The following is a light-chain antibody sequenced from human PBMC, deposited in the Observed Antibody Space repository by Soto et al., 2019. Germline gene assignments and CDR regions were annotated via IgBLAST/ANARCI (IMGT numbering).Light chain of an antibody. Sequence: DIQMTQSPSSLSASVGDRVTSTCLASQGIRNDLGWYQQKPGKAPTRLIYAASSLQSGVPPRLSDSGSGTKFTLTLSSLQPEDFATYYCLQHNSYPLTFGGGTKVDIK. CDR3: LQHNSYPLT. CDR1: QGIRND. J-gene: IGKJ4*01. CDR2: AAS. V-gene: IGKV1-17*01.